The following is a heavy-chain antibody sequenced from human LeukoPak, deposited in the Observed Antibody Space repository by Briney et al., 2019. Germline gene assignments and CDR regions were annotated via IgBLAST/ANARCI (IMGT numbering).Heavy chain of an antibody. D-gene: IGHD2/OR15-2a*01. V-gene: IGHV3-11*01. J-gene: IGHJ6*03. CDR3: ARVLERTTEPGYYYYYMDV. CDR2: ISSSGSTI. Sequence: PGGSLRLSCAASGFTFSDYYMSWIRQAPGKGLEWVSYISSSGSTIYYADSVKGRFTISRDNAKNSLYLQMNSLRAEDTAVYYCARVLERTTEPGYYYYYMDVWGKGTTVTVSS. CDR1: GFTFSDYY.